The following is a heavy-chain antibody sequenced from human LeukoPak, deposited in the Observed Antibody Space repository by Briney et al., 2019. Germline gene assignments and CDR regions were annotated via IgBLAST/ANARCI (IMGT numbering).Heavy chain of an antibody. CDR2: INHSGST. CDR1: GGSISSYY. V-gene: IGHV4-34*01. D-gene: IGHD3-3*01. J-gene: IGHJ4*02. CDR3: ARDRLRVFGVVIIPVLDY. Sequence: PSETLSLTCTVSGGSISSYYWSWIRQPPGKGLEWIGEINHSGSTNYNPSLKSRVTISVDTSKNQFSLKLSSVTAADTAVYYCARDRLRVFGVVIIPVLDYWGQGTLVTVSS.